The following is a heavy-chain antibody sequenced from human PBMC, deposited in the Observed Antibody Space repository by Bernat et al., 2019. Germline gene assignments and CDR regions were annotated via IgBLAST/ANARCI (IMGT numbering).Heavy chain of an antibody. CDR1: GFTFSSYG. Sequence: QVQLVESGGGVVQPGRSLRLSCAASGFTFSSYGMHWVRQAPGKGLEWVAVISYDGSNKYYADSVKGRFNISRDNSKNTLYLQMNSLRAEDTAVYYCAKGPVPGESEEYYFDYWGQGTLVTVSS. CDR3: AKGPVPGESEEYYFDY. V-gene: IGHV3-30*18. CDR2: ISYDGSNK. J-gene: IGHJ4*02. D-gene: IGHD3-10*01.